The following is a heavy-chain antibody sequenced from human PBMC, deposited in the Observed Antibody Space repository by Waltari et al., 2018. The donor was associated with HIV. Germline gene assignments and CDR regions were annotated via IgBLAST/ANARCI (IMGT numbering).Heavy chain of an antibody. CDR1: GFTFSSYA. D-gene: IGHD4-4*01. J-gene: IGHJ6*02. V-gene: IGHV3-23*01. CDR3: AKGTTIYYYGMDV. CDR2: ISGIGSSR. Sequence: EVQLLESGGGLVQPGGSLRLSCAASGFTFSSYAINWVRQAPGKGLEWVSAISGIGSSRYYADSVKGRFTMSRDNSKNTLYLRMNSLRAEDTAVYYCAKGTTIYYYGMDVWGQGTTVTVSS.